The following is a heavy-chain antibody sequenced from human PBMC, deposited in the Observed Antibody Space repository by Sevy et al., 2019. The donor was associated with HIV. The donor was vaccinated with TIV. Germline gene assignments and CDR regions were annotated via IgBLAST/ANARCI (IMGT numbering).Heavy chain of an antibody. CDR1: GYTFTGYY. J-gene: IGHJ4*02. V-gene: IGHV1-2*02. CDR2: INPNSGGT. CDR3: ARASSSSWYVY. Sequence: ASVKVSCKASGYTFTGYYMHWVRQAPGQGLEWMGWINPNSGGTKYTQKFQGRVTMTRDTSISTAYMELSRLRSDDTAVYYCARASSSSWYVYWGQGTLVTVSS. D-gene: IGHD6-13*01.